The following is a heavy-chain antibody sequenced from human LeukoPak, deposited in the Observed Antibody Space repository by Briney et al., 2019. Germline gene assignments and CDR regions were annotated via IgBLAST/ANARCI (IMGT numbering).Heavy chain of an antibody. Sequence: PGGSLRLSCAASGFTFSSYTMSWVRQAPGKGLEWVSTITTSDGNTYYADSVKGRFTVSRDNSKNTLYLQMNSLRADDTAVYYCAKDWCSASSCYIDYWGQGTLVTVSS. D-gene: IGHD2-15*01. J-gene: IGHJ4*02. CDR2: ITTSDGNT. CDR1: GFTFSSYT. V-gene: IGHV3-23*01. CDR3: AKDWCSASSCYIDY.